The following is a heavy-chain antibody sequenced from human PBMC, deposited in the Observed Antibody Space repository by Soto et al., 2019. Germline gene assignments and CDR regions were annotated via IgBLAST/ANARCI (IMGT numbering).Heavy chain of an antibody. V-gene: IGHV3-7*01. Sequence: PGGSLRLSCAASGFTFSTYWMDWVRQTPGKGLEWVANINQDGSEKNYVDSVKGRFTIYRDNAKNSLYLQMSSLTAEDLALYYCSRTLNSWGQGILVTVSS. CDR1: GFTFSTYW. J-gene: IGHJ4*02. CDR2: INQDGSEK. CDR3: SRTLNS.